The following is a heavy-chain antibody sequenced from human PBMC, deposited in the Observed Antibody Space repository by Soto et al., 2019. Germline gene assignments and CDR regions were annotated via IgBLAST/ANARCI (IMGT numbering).Heavy chain of an antibody. Sequence: QVHLVQSGAEVKKPGSSVKVSCKVSGGTFSSYPFSWVRQAPGQGLEYMGRIVPILALTKYAQTFEGRVTFTADKSTTTFYMELSNLTSEDTAMYYCARAFAWYQDAFDLWGQGTMVTVSS. J-gene: IGHJ3*01. CDR3: ARAFAWYQDAFDL. CDR1: GGTFSSYP. D-gene: IGHD3-9*01. V-gene: IGHV1-69*02. CDR2: IVPILALT.